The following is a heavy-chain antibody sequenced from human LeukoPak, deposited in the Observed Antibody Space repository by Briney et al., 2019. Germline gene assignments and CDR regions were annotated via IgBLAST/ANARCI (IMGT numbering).Heavy chain of an antibody. J-gene: IGHJ4*02. CDR1: GYTFTNYG. Sequence: GASVKVSCKASGYTFTNYGIHWVRQAPGQGLEWMGWISAYNGNTNSAQKLQGRVTMTTDTSTSTAYMELRSLRSEDTAVYYCARRSDDYDSSAYYHWGQGTLVTVSS. V-gene: IGHV1-18*01. CDR3: ARRSDDYDSSAYYH. CDR2: ISAYNGNT. D-gene: IGHD3-22*01.